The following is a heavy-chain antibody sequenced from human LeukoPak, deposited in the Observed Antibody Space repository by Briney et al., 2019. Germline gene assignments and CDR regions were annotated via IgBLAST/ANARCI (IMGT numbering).Heavy chain of an antibody. J-gene: IGHJ6*03. CDR2: IYPDDSDA. D-gene: IGHD2-8*01. CDR1: GYSFTSYW. CDR3: ARHGHCTNGVCYSNYYYYMDV. Sequence: HGESLKISCQGSGYSFTSYWIGWVRQLPGKGLEWMGIIYPDDSDARYSPSFEGQVIISVDKSISTAYLQWSSLKASDTATYYCARHGHCTNGVCYSNYYYYMDVWGKGTTVTVSS. V-gene: IGHV5-51*01.